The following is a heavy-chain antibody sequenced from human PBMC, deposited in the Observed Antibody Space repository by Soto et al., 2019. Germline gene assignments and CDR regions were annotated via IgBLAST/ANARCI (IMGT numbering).Heavy chain of an antibody. Sequence: LGESLKISCKASGYSFTSYWITWVRQMPGKGLEYMGRIEPSDSYTNYSPSFQGHVTISADKSISTAYLQWSSLKASDTAMYYCARPGGLGTTPLDYWGQGTLVTVSS. V-gene: IGHV5-10-1*01. CDR2: IEPSDSYT. D-gene: IGHD1-7*01. CDR3: ARPGGLGTTPLDY. J-gene: IGHJ4*02. CDR1: GYSFTSYW.